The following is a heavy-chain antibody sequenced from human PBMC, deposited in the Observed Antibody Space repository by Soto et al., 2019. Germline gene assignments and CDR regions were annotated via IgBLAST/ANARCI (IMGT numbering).Heavy chain of an antibody. J-gene: IGHJ6*02. CDR2: IRNKVNSYTT. V-gene: IGHV3-72*01. D-gene: IGHD2-21*01. Sequence: EVQLVESGGGLVQPGGSLRLSCAASGFTSSDHYMDWVRQATGKGLEWVGRIRNKVNSYTTEYAASVKGRFTVSRDDSKNSVYLQMNSLKTADTAVYYFARHIPYHGKDVWGQGTTVTVSS. CDR3: ARHIPYHGKDV. CDR1: GFTSSDHY.